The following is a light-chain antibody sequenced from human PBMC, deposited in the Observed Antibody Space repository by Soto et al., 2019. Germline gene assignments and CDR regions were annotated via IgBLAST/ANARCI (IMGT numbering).Light chain of an antibody. J-gene: IGLJ3*02. V-gene: IGLV2-11*01. Sequence: QSALTQPRSVSRSPGQSVTISCTGTSSDVGGYNYVSWYQQHPGKAPKLMISAVTKRPSGVPDRFSGSKSGNTASLTISGLQAEDEADYYCCSYADTNTWVFGGGTKLTVL. CDR2: AVT. CDR1: SSDVGGYNY. CDR3: CSYADTNTWV.